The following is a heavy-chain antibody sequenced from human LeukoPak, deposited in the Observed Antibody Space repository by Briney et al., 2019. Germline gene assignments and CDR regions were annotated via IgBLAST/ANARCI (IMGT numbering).Heavy chain of an antibody. CDR1: GFSFSSSG. CDR3: AKDLGYCSSGVCYNALFDY. Sequence: GRSLRLSCAASGFSFSSSGMHWVRQAPGKGLEWVAVISHDGSHNLYVDPVKGRFTISRDNSENTLYLQMNSLSAEDAAMYYCAKDLGYCSSGVCYNALFDYWGQGTLVTVSS. V-gene: IGHV3-30*18. D-gene: IGHD2-8*01. J-gene: IGHJ4*02. CDR2: ISHDGSHN.